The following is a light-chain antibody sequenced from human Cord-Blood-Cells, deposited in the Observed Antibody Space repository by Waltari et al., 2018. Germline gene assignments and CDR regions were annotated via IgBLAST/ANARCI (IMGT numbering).Light chain of an antibody. CDR1: SSDVGRYNL. V-gene: IGLV2-23*03. Sequence: QSALTQPASVSGSPGQSITLSCPGTSSDVGRYNLVSWYQQHPGKAPKLMIYEGSKRPSGVSNRFSGSKSGNTASLTISGLQAEDEADYYCCSYAGSSTVFGTGTKVTVL. CDR2: EGS. CDR3: CSYAGSSTV. J-gene: IGLJ1*01.